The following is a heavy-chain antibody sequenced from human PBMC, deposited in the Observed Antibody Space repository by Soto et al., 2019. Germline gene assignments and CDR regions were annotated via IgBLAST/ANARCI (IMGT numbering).Heavy chain of an antibody. J-gene: IGHJ4*02. CDR1: GFTLSSYG. CDR3: AKGKRGTAYCSTDS. V-gene: IGHV3-30*18. CDR2: ISYDGSEN. D-gene: IGHD2-21*01. Sequence: QVQLVESGGGVVQPGKSLRLSCAASGFTLSSYGMHWVRQAPGKGLEWVAVISYDGSENFYADSVKGRFTISRDNSNNTLYLQMNSLRADDTAMYYCAKGKRGTAYCSTDSWGQGALVTVSS.